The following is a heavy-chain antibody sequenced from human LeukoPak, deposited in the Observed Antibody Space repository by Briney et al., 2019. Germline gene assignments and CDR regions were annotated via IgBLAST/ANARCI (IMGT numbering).Heavy chain of an antibody. CDR3: AKGAMVRGVLDY. Sequence: GGSLRLSCAASGFTFSSYGMSWVRQAPGKGLEWVSAISGSGGSTYYADSVKGRFTISRDNSKNTPFLQMNSLRAEDTAVYYCAKGAMVRGVLDYWGQGTLVTVSS. J-gene: IGHJ4*02. D-gene: IGHD3-10*01. CDR2: ISGSGGST. CDR1: GFTFSSYG. V-gene: IGHV3-23*01.